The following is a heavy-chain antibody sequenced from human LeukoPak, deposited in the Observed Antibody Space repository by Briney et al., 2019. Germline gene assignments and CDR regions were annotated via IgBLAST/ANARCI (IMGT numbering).Heavy chain of an antibody. D-gene: IGHD6-13*01. CDR2: IYYSGST. Sequence: NPSETLSLTCTVSGGSISSSSYYWGWIRQPPGKGLEWIGSIYYSGSTHYNPSLKSRVTISVDTSMNQFSLKLSSVTAADTAVYYCARRDGGYSSSWSQYNWFDPWGQGTLVTVSS. J-gene: IGHJ5*02. CDR1: GGSISSSSYY. V-gene: IGHV4-39*01. CDR3: ARRDGGYSSSWSQYNWFDP.